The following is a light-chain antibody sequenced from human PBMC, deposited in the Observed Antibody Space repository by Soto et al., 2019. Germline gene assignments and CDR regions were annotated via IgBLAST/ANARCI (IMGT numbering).Light chain of an antibody. CDR3: QQYNSYRWT. J-gene: IGKJ1*01. CDR2: DAS. CDR1: QSISSW. Sequence: DIQMTQSPSTLSASVGDRVTITCRASQSISSWLAWYQQKPGKAPKLPIYDASSLESGVPSRSSGSGSGTEFTLTISSLQPDDFATYYCQQYNSYRWTFGQGTKVDSK. V-gene: IGKV1-5*01.